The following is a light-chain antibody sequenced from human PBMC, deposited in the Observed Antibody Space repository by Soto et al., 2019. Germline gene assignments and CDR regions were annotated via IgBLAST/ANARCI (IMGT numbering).Light chain of an antibody. CDR3: AAWDDSLNVLYV. CDR2: SNN. V-gene: IGLV1-44*01. J-gene: IGLJ1*01. Sequence: QSVLTQPPSASGTPGQRVTISCSGSSSNIGSNTVNWYQQLPGTAPKLLIYSNNQRPSGGPDRFSGSKSGTSASLAISGLQSEDEADYYCAAWDDSLNVLYVFGTGTKATVL. CDR1: SSNIGSNT.